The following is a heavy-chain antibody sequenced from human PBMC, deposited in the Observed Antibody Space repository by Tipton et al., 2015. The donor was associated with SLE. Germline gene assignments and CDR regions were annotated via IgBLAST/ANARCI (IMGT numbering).Heavy chain of an antibody. CDR1: GFTFSSYG. CDR2: IWYDGSNK. J-gene: IGHJ3*02. CDR3: AKGLSPRDAFDI. V-gene: IGHV3-30*18. Sequence: SLRLSCAASGFTFSSYGMHWVRQAPGKGLEWVAVIWYDGSNKYYADSVKGRFTIFRDNSKNTLYLQMNSLRAEDTAVYYCAKGLSPRDAFDIWGQGTMVTVSS.